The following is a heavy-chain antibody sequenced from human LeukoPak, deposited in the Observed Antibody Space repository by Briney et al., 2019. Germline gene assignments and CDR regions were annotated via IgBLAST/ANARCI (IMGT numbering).Heavy chain of an antibody. V-gene: IGHV1-46*01. CDR2: INPSGGST. D-gene: IGHD3-9*01. J-gene: IGHJ6*02. CDR1: GYTFTSYY. Sequence: ASVKASCKASGYTFTSYYMHWVRQAPGQGLEWMGIINPSGGSTSYAQKFQGRVTMTRDTSTSTVYMELSSLRSEDTAVYYCARDESYDILTGYHYYYYGMDVWGQGTTVTVSS. CDR3: ARDESYDILTGYHYYYYGMDV.